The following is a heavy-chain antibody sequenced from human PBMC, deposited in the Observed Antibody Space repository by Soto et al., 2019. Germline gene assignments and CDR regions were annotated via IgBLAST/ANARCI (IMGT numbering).Heavy chain of an antibody. D-gene: IGHD3-22*01. V-gene: IGHV3-48*03. CDR2: ISSSGSTI. CDR1: GFTFSSYE. J-gene: IGHJ6*02. Sequence: EVQLVESGGGLVQPGGSLRLSCAASGFTFSSYEMNWVRQAPGKGLEWVSYISSSGSTIYYADSVKGRFTISRDNAKNSLYLQMNSLRAEDTAVYYCAREAGYYDSSGYQKPDNYYYYYGMDVWGQGTTVTVSS. CDR3: AREAGYYDSSGYQKPDNYYYYYGMDV.